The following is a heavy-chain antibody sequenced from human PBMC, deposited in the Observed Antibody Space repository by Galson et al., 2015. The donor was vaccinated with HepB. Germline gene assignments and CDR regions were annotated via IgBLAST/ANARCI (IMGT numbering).Heavy chain of an antibody. CDR2: ISAYNGNT. J-gene: IGHJ4*02. CDR3: ARDSRAMGDILTGYYISGALDY. V-gene: IGHV1-18*01. Sequence: SVKVSCKASGYTFTSYGISWVRQAPGQGLEWMGWISAYNGNTNYAQKLQSRVTMTTDTSTSTAYMELRSLRSDDTALYYCARDSRAMGDILTGYYISGALDYWGQGTLVTVSS. D-gene: IGHD3-9*01. CDR1: GYTFTSYG.